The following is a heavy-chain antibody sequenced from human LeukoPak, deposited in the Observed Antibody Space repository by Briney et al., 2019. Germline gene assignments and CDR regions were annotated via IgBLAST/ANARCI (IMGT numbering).Heavy chain of an antibody. CDR1: GGSISSGGYY. CDR3: AREYGSGSYGPDY. Sequence: SQTLSLTCTVSGGSISSGGYYWSWIRQHPGKGLEWVWYIYYSGNTYYNPSLKSRVTISVDTSKNQFSLKLSSVTAADTAVYYCAREYGSGSYGPDYWGQGTLVTVSS. V-gene: IGHV4-31*03. J-gene: IGHJ4*02. CDR2: IYYSGNT. D-gene: IGHD3-10*01.